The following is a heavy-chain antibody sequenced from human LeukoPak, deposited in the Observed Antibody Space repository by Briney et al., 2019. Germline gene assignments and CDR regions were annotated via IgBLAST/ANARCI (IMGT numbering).Heavy chain of an antibody. D-gene: IGHD3-10*01. V-gene: IGHV3-30*14. CDR1: GFTFSRYG. J-gene: IGHJ5*02. CDR2: ISYDGSNK. Sequence: PGGSLRLSCAASGFTFSRYGMHWVRQAPGKGLEWVTAISYDGSNKYYADSVKGRFTISRDNSKNTLYLQMNSLRAEDTAVYYCARDQRGSGSYPSHNWFDPWGQGTLVTVSS. CDR3: ARDQRGSGSYPSHNWFDP.